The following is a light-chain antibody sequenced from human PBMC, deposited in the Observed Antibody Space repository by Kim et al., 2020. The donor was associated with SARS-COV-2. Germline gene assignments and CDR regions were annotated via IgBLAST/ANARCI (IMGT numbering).Light chain of an antibody. CDR2: GRN. J-gene: IGLJ2*01. V-gene: IGLV3-19*01. Sequence: SSELTQDPAVSVALGQTVRITCQGDSLRNYYASWYQQKPGQAPVLVIYGRNNRPSGIPDRFSGSTSGNTASLTITGAQAEDEADYYCNSRDSSGNVVFAGGTQLTVL. CDR3: NSRDSSGNVV. CDR1: SLRNYY.